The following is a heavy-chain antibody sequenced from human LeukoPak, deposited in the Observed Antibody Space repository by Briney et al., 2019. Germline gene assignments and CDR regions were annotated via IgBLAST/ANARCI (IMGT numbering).Heavy chain of an antibody. CDR3: ARGRAAWELPLRGSVLIYFDY. CDR1: GFTFSSYS. Sequence: GGSLRLSCAASGFTFSSYSMNWVRQAPGKGLEWASSISSSSSYIYYADSVKGRFTISRDNAKNSLYLQMNSLRAEDTAVYYCARGRAAWELPLRGSVLIYFDYWGQGTLVTVSS. J-gene: IGHJ4*02. CDR2: ISSSSSYI. V-gene: IGHV3-21*01. D-gene: IGHD1-26*01.